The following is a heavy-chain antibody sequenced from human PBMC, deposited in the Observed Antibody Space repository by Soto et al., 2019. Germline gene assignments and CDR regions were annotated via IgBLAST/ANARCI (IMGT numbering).Heavy chain of an antibody. Sequence: GGSLRLSCAASGFTVSSYEMDWVRQAPGKGLVWVAYISISGGTIYYGDSVEGRFTISRDNADNSLYLQMNSLRAEDTAVYYCTKEKSVINSGYDAFDIWGRGTVVTVSS. CDR3: TKEKSVINSGYDAFDI. V-gene: IGHV3-48*03. J-gene: IGHJ3*02. D-gene: IGHD5-12*01. CDR2: ISISGGTI. CDR1: GFTVSSYE.